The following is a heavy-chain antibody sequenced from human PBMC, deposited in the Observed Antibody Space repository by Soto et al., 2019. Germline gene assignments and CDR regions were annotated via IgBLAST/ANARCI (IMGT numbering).Heavy chain of an antibody. Sequence: PSETLSLNCTVTGSSISSSSYYWGWIRQPPGKGLEWIGSIYYSGSTYYNPSLKSRVTISVDTSKNQFSLKLSSVTAADTAVYYCARHGEQLVHPWGQGTLVTVSS. V-gene: IGHV4-39*01. CDR3: ARHGEQLVHP. D-gene: IGHD6-13*01. CDR2: IYYSGST. CDR1: GSSISSSSYY. J-gene: IGHJ5*02.